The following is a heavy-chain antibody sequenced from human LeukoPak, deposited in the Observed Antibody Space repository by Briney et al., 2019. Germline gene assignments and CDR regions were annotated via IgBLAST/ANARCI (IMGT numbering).Heavy chain of an antibody. CDR1: GFTFSSYD. D-gene: IGHD3-3*01. CDR3: ARATGRFSLDY. J-gene: IGHJ4*02. Sequence: GGSLRLSCAASGFTFSSYDMHWVRQATGKGLEWVSAIGTAGDTYYPGSVKGRFTISRENAKDSLYLQMNSLRAGDTAVYYCARATGRFSLDYWGQGTLVTVSS. V-gene: IGHV3-13*01. CDR2: IGTAGDT.